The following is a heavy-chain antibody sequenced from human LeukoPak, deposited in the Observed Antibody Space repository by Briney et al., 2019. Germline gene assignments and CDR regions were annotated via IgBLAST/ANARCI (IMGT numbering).Heavy chain of an antibody. V-gene: IGHV3-30*02. J-gene: IGHJ5*02. CDR1: GFTFSSYG. CDR3: AKASYSSSWSTFDP. CDR2: IQYDGSNK. D-gene: IGHD6-13*01. Sequence: GGSLRLSCAASGFTFSSYGMHWVRQAPGKGLEWVAFIQYDGSNKYYADSVKGRFTISRDNSKNTLYLQMNSLRAEDTAVYYRAKASYSSSWSTFDPWGQGTLVTVSS.